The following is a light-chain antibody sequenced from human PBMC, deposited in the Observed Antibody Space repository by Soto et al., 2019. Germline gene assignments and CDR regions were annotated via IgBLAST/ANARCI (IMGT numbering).Light chain of an antibody. CDR2: AAS. CDR1: EAISDY. J-gene: IGKJ4*01. V-gene: IGKV1-27*01. CDR3: QKYYSAPLT. Sequence: DIPMTQYPSSLSASIGDRVTITCRATEAISDYLAWYQKKPGTPPKLLIYAASVLQSGVPSRFRGSGSGTDFTLTITSLQPEDVATYVCQKYYSAPLTFGGGTKV.